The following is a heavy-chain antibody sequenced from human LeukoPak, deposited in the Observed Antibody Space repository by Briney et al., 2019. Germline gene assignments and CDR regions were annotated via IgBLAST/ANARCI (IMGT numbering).Heavy chain of an antibody. CDR2: IYYSGST. J-gene: IGHJ6*03. Sequence: SSETLSLTCTVSGGSISSYYWSWIRQPPGKGLEWIGYIYYSGSTNYNPSLKSRVTISVDTSKNQFSLKLSSVTAADTAVYYCARVGGIAAYYYYMDVWGKGTTVTVSS. CDR3: ARVGGIAAYYYYMDV. V-gene: IGHV4-59*01. D-gene: IGHD6-13*01. CDR1: GGSISSYY.